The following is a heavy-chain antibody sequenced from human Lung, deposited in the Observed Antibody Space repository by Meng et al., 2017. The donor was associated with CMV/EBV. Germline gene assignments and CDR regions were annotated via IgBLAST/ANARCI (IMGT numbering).Heavy chain of an antibody. Sequence: GESXKISCAASGFIFSNYGMSWVRQAPGKRPEWLSGISGSGGRTYYAEYIKGRFTISRDNSKNTIYLQMDNLRAEDTAVYYCAKDRGDYSNFRFDSWGQGTRVTCAS. CDR1: GFIFSNYG. V-gene: IGHV3-23*01. J-gene: IGHJ5*01. CDR2: ISGSGGRT. CDR3: AKDRGDYSNFRFDS. D-gene: IGHD4-11*01.